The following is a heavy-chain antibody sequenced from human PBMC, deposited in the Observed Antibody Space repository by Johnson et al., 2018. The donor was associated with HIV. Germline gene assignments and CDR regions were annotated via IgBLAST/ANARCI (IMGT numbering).Heavy chain of an antibody. CDR2: ISRSGTTI. D-gene: IGHD6-25*01. CDR1: GFTFTDYQ. J-gene: IGHJ3*02. V-gene: IGHV3-11*04. CDR3: ARVLRGYDAFDI. Sequence: QVQLVESGGGVVQPGRSLRLSCAASGFTFTDYQMSWIRQAPGKGLEWVSYISRSGTTIYYADSVQGRFTVSRDNAKNSLYLQMNSLRADDTAVYYCARVLRGYDAFDIWGQGTMVTVSS.